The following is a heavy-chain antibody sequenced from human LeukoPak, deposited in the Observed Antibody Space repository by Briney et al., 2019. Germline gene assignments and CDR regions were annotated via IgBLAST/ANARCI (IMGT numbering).Heavy chain of an antibody. V-gene: IGHV4-39*01. CDR2: IYYSGST. CDR1: GGSISSSSYY. CDR3: ARAYSSSWYFNWFDP. J-gene: IGHJ5*02. Sequence: SETLSLTCTVSGGSISSSSYYCGWIRQPPGKGLEWIVSIYYSGSTYYNPSLKIRVTISVDTSKNQFSLKLSSVTAADTAVYYCARAYSSSWYFNWFDPWGQGTLVTVSS. D-gene: IGHD6-13*01.